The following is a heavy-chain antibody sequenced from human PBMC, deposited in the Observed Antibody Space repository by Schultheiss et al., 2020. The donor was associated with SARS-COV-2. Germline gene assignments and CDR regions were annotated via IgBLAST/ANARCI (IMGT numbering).Heavy chain of an antibody. D-gene: IGHD2-21*02. CDR1: GGSISSYY. J-gene: IGHJ6*03. V-gene: IGHV4-59*01. CDR2: IYYSGST. Sequence: SETLSLTCTVSGGSISSYYWSWIRQPPGKGLEWIGYIYYSGSTNYNPSLKSRVTISVDTSKNQFSLKLSSVTAADTAVYYCARVYLEGDIDYYYYYMDVWGKGTTVTVSS. CDR3: ARVYLEGDIDYYYYYMDV.